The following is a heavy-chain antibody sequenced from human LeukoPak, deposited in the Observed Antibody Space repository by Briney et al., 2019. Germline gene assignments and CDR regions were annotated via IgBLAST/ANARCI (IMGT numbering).Heavy chain of an antibody. J-gene: IGHJ4*02. V-gene: IGHV3-23*01. Sequence: GGSLRLSCAASGFTFSSYAMSWVRQAPGKGLEWVSDISGSGGSTYYADSVKGRFTISRDNSKNTLYLQMKSLRAEDTAVYYCAKGLSITMIVVVTQGYFDYWGQGTLVTVSS. CDR3: AKGLSITMIVVVTQGYFDY. CDR1: GFTFSSYA. CDR2: ISGSGGST. D-gene: IGHD3-22*01.